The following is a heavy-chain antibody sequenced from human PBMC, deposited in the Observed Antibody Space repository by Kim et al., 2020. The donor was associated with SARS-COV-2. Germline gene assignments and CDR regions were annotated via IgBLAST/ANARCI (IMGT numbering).Heavy chain of an antibody. V-gene: IGHV1-24*01. J-gene: IGHJ4*02. Sequence: ASVKVSCKVSGYTLTELSMHWVRQAPGKGLEWMGGFDPEDGETIYAQKFQGRVTMTEDTSTDTAYMELSSLRSEDTAVYYCATDLGYYDSSGYYNLSDYWGQGTLVTVSS. CDR2: FDPEDGET. CDR1: GYTLTELS. D-gene: IGHD3-22*01. CDR3: ATDLGYYDSSGYYNLSDY.